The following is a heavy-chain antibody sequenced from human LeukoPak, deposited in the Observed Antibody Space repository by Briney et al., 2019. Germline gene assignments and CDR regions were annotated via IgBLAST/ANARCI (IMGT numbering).Heavy chain of an antibody. J-gene: IGHJ4*02. V-gene: IGHV1-46*01. Sequence: ASVKVSCRTSGYTLSDYYMHWVRQAPGQGPEWMGVSNPTGSTNYAQRFRGRVTMTRDTSTTTVYMELSSLRPEDTAVYYCARTQDWSHIANFDYWGQGTLVTVSS. CDR1: GYTLSDYY. CDR2: SNPTGST. CDR3: ARTQDWSHIANFDY. D-gene: IGHD3/OR15-3a*01.